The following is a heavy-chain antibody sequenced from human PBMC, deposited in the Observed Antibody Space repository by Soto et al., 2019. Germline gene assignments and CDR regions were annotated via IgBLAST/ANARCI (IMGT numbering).Heavy chain of an antibody. CDR1: GGTFSSYA. V-gene: IGHV1-69*12. CDR3: ASHSSLRGYCISTSCYGYYYGMDV. CDR2: IIPIFGTA. Sequence: QVQLVQSGAEVKKPGSSVKVSCKASGGTFSSYAISWVRQAPGQGLEWMGGIIPIFGTADYAQKFQGRVTITADESTSTDYMELSSLRSEDTAVYYCASHSSLRGYCISTSCYGYYYGMDVWGQGTTVTVSS. D-gene: IGHD2-2*01. J-gene: IGHJ6*02.